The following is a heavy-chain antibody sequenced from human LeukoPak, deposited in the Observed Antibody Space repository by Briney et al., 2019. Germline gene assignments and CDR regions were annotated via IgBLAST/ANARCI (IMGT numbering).Heavy chain of an antibody. D-gene: IGHD3-10*01. J-gene: IGHJ4*02. CDR2: IYHSGST. V-gene: IGHV4-38-2*01. CDR1: GYSISSGYY. CDR3: ASLLWFGEFLPYYFDY. Sequence: SETLSLTCAVSGYSISSGYYWGWIRQPPGKGLEWIGSIYHSGSTYYNPSLKSRVTISVDTSKNQFSLKLSSVTAADTAVYYCASLLWFGEFLPYYFDYWGQGTLVTVSS.